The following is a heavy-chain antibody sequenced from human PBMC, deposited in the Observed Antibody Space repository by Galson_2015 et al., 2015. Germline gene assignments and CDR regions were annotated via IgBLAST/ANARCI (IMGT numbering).Heavy chain of an antibody. D-gene: IGHD3-3*01. Sequence: SVKVSCKASGYTFTTYGFCWVRQAPGQRLEWMGCISAYNGNTDYAQKLQDRVTMTTDTSTSTAYMELGSLRSDDTAVYYCARGFGDFWSGYYLHYYYMDVWGKGTAVTASS. CDR1: GYTFTTYG. CDR3: ARGFGDFWSGYYLHYYYMDV. J-gene: IGHJ6*03. CDR2: ISAYNGNT. V-gene: IGHV1-18*01.